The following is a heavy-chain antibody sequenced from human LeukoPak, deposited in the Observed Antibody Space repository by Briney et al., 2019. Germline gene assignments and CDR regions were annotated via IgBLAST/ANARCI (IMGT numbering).Heavy chain of an antibody. J-gene: IGHJ4*02. CDR2: IYYSGST. V-gene: IGHV4-59*01. Sequence: SETLSLTCTVSGGSISSYYWSWIRQPPGKGLEWIGYIYYSGSTNYNPSLKSRVTISVDTSKNQFSLKLCSVTAADTAVYYCARSGPYYYDSSGYLLDWGQGTLVTVSS. CDR3: ARSGPYYYDSSGYLLD. CDR1: GGSISSYY. D-gene: IGHD3-22*01.